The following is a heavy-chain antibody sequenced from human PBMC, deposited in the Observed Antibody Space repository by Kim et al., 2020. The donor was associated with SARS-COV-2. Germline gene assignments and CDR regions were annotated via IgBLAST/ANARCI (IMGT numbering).Heavy chain of an antibody. D-gene: IGHD1-26*01. Sequence: AAPVEGRFTISRDESKNTLYLQMNSLKTEDTAVYYCTTVTEWELLDAFDIWGQGTMVTVSS. CDR3: TTVTEWELLDAFDI. V-gene: IGHV3-15*01. J-gene: IGHJ3*02.